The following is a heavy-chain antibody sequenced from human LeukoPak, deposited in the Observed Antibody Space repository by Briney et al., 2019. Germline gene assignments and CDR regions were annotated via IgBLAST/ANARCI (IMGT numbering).Heavy chain of an antibody. CDR2: ISSSSDYI. J-gene: IGHJ4*02. V-gene: IGHV3-21*04. CDR3: ARGGVWFGDPIDY. Sequence: KAGGSLRLSCPASGFTFSDYSMSWVRQAPGKGLEWVSSISSSSDYIYYADSVKGRFTISRDNAKNSLYLQMNSLRADDTAVYYCARGGVWFGDPIDYWGQGTLVTVSS. D-gene: IGHD3-10*01. CDR1: GFTFSDYS.